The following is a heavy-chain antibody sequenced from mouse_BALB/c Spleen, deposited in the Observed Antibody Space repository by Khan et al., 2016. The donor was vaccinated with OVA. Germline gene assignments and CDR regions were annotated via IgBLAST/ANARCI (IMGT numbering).Heavy chain of an antibody. CDR2: IWSGGST. CDR1: DFSLTNYG. D-gene: IGHD1-1*01. CDR3: ARGDYGSSYGFAY. V-gene: IGHV2-4*02. Sequence: QVQLKQSGPGLVQPSQSLSITCTVSDFSLTNYGVHWVRQSPGQGLEWLGVIWSGGSTDYNVAFISRLSITKDNSKSQVFSKMNSLQVDDTAIYYCARGDYGSSYGFAYWGQGTLVTVSA. J-gene: IGHJ3*01.